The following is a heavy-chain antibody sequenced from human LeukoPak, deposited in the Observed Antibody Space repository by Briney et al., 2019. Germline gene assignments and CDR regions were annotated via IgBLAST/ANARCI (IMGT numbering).Heavy chain of an antibody. CDR3: ARSQTGGTFDY. J-gene: IGHJ4*02. D-gene: IGHD1-26*01. V-gene: IGHV4-34*01. CDR2: INHSGST. CDR1: GGSFSGYY. Sequence: SETLSLTCAVYGGSFSGYYWRWIRQPPGKGLEWIGEINHSGSTNYNPSLKSRVTISVDTSKNQFSLQLSSVTAADTAVYYCARSQTGGTFDYWGQGALVTVSS.